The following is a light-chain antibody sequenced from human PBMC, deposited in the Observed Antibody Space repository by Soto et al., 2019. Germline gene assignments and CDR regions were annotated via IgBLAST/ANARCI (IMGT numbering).Light chain of an antibody. V-gene: IGKV1-5*03. J-gene: IGKJ1*01. CDR2: EAS. CDR1: QSLNSR. Sequence: DIQLTQSPSTLSASVGDRVTLTCRAAQSLNSRLAWYQHRPGKAPRLLIYEASRLESGVPSRISGSGSGTEFTLTISSLQPDDFATYYCQQYTNYPWTFGQGTKVDIK. CDR3: QQYTNYPWT.